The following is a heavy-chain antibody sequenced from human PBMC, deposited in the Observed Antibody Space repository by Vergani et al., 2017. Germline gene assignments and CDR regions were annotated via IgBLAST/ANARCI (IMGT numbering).Heavy chain of an antibody. D-gene: IGHD5-18*01. CDR2: ISYDGSNK. Sequence: QVQLVESGGGVVQPGRSLRLSCAASGFTFSSYAMHWVRQAPGKGLEWVAVISYDGSNKYYADSVKGRFTISRDNSKNTLYLQMNSLRAEDTAVYYCARDRKTAMVHYFDYWGQGTLVTVSS. CDR3: ARDRKTAMVHYFDY. V-gene: IGHV3-30-3*01. J-gene: IGHJ4*02. CDR1: GFTFSSYA.